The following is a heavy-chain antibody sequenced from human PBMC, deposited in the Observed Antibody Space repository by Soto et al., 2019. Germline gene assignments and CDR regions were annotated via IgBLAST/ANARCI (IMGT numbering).Heavy chain of an antibody. CDR1: GFTFSSYG. CDR3: ARVPLIDLVVVPYYYYGIDV. Sequence: QVQLVESGGGVVQPGRSLRLSCAASGFTFSSYGMHWVRQAPGKGLEWVAAIWYDGSNKYYADSVKGRFTISRDNSKNTLYRQMNSLSAEDTAVYYCARVPLIDLVVVPYYYYGIDVWGQGTTVTVSS. J-gene: IGHJ6*02. D-gene: IGHD2-2*01. V-gene: IGHV3-33*01. CDR2: IWYDGSNK.